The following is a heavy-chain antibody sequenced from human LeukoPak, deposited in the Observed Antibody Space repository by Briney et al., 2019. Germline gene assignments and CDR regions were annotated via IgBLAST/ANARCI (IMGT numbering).Heavy chain of an antibody. CDR2: LYYSGST. D-gene: IGHD1-1*01. V-gene: IGHV4-30-4*01. J-gene: IGHJ4*02. CDR3: ARDRWKGPSYFDY. Sequence: SQTLSLTCTVSGGSISSGDYYWSWIRQLPGKGLEWIGYLYYSGSTYYNPSLKIRVTISVDTSKNQFPLKLSSATAAATAVYYCARDRWKGPSYFDYWGQGTLVTASS. CDR1: GGSISSGDYY.